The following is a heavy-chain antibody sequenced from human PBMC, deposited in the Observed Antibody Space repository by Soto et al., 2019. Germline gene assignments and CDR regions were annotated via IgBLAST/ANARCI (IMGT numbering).Heavy chain of an antibody. CDR1: GGTFSSYA. J-gene: IGHJ4*02. CDR3: AREVMVRGVISYYFDY. Sequence: SVKVSCKASGGTFSSYAISWVRQAPGQGLEWMGGIIPIFGTANYAQKFQGRVTITADESTSTAYMELSSLRSEDTAVYYCAREVMVRGVISYYFDYWGQGTLVTVSS. V-gene: IGHV1-69*13. D-gene: IGHD3-10*01. CDR2: IIPIFGTA.